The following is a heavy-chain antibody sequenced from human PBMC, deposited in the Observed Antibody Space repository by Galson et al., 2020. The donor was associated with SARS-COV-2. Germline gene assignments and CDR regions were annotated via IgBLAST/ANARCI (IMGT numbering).Heavy chain of an antibody. CDR2: IYPGDYNT. D-gene: IGHD2-2*03. CDR3: ARHGDSSRYFGY. Sequence: GESLKISCKGSDNTFSNYWIGWVRQMPGKGIEWMGIIYPGDYNTRYGPSLQGQVTISVDKSISTAYLQWSSLKASDTAIYYCARHGDSSRYFGYWGQGSLVTVSS. V-gene: IGHV5-51*01. J-gene: IGHJ4*02. CDR1: DNTFSNYW.